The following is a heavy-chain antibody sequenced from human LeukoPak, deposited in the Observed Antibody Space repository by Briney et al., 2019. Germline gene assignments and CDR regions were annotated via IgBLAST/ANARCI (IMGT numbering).Heavy chain of an antibody. D-gene: IGHD3-16*01. CDR2: MNPNNDNT. CDR3: AGDFYDYVWGSLISGFGHDY. V-gene: IGHV1-8*01. Sequence: ASVKVSCKASGYTFTSYDINWVRQATGQGLEWMGWMNPNNDNTGYAQKFQGRVTMTRNTSISTAYMELSSLRAEDTAVYYCAGDFYDYVWGSLISGFGHDYWGQGTLVTVSS. J-gene: IGHJ4*02. CDR1: GYTFTSYD.